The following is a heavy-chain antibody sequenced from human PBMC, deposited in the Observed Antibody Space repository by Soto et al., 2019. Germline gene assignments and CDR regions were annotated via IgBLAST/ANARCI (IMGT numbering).Heavy chain of an antibody. CDR1: GFTFSSYE. CDR3: ARDSGGNWGGLDL. CDR2: ISSSGSTI. V-gene: IGHV3-48*03. J-gene: IGHJ2*01. D-gene: IGHD2-15*01. Sequence: EVQLVESGGGLVQPGGSLRLSCAASGFTFSSYEMNWVRQAPGKGLEWVSYISSSGSTIYYADSVKGRFTISRDNAKNSLYLQMNSLRAEDTTVYYCARDSGGNWGGLDLWGRGTLVTVSS.